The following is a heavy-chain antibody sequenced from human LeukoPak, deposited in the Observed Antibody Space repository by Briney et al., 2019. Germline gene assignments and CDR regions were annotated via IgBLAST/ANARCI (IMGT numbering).Heavy chain of an antibody. J-gene: IGHJ4*02. D-gene: IGHD4-17*01. CDR3: ARGDHDYGDYTFDY. CDR1: GGSISSSSYY. V-gene: IGHV4-39*01. Sequence: PSETLSLTCTVSGGSISSSSYYWGWIRQPPGKGLEWIGSIYYSGSTYYNPSLKSRVTISVDTSKNQFSLKLGSVTAADTAVYYCARGDHDYGDYTFDYWGQGTLVTVSS. CDR2: IYYSGST.